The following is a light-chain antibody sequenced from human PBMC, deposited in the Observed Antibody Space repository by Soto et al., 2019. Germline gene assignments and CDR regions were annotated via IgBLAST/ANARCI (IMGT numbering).Light chain of an antibody. CDR1: SSDVGGYDY. Sequence: QSVLTQPRSVSGSPGQSVTISCTGTSSDVGGYDYVSWYQQHPGKVPKLMLYDVSKRPSGVPDRFSGSKSGNTASLTISGLQADDEADYYCCSYAGSFVVFGGGTKLTVL. J-gene: IGLJ2*01. CDR3: CSYAGSFVV. CDR2: DVS. V-gene: IGLV2-11*01.